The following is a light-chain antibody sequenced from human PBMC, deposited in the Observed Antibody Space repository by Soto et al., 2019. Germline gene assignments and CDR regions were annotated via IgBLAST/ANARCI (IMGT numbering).Light chain of an antibody. CDR3: QQYDNLPYT. Sequence: DIQMTQSPSAMSAAVGDRVTITCRASQGISNYLAWYQQKPGKAPKLLIYDASSLESGVPSRFSGSGSGTEFTLTISSLQPEDIATYYCQQYDNLPYTFGQGTRLEIK. J-gene: IGKJ5*01. CDR2: DAS. CDR1: QGISNY. V-gene: IGKV1-17*03.